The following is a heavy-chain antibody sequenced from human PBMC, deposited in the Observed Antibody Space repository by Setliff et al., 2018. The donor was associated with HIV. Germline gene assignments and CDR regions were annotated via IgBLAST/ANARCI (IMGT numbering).Heavy chain of an antibody. CDR3: ARESAMYYYDSSGYYYDALDI. Sequence: GGSLRLSCAASGFTFSSYGMHWVRQAPGKGLEWVSSISRSSEYKYSADSVKGRFTISRDNAKNSLYLQMNSLRAEDTAVYYCARESAMYYYDSSGYYYDALDIWGQGTMVTVSS. V-gene: IGHV3-21*01. CDR2: ISRSSEYK. D-gene: IGHD3-22*01. CDR1: GFTFSSYG. J-gene: IGHJ3*02.